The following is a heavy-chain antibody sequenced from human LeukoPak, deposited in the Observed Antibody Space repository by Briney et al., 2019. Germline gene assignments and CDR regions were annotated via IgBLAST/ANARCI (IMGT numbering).Heavy chain of an antibody. Sequence: SETLSLTCTVSGDSISNSNYYWGWIRQPPGKGLEWIGSIYYRGSTYYNSSPKSRVTISVDTSKNQFSLKLSSVTAAVTAVYYCARRLGFRIDYWGQGTLVTVSS. CDR3: ARRLGFRIDY. CDR1: GDSISNSNYY. J-gene: IGHJ4*02. D-gene: IGHD5-12*01. V-gene: IGHV4-39*01. CDR2: IYYRGST.